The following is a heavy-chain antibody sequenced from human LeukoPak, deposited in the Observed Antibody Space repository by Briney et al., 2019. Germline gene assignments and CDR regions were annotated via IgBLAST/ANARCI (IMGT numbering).Heavy chain of an antibody. D-gene: IGHD2-21*02. J-gene: IGHJ6*02. CDR2: IYYSGST. Sequence: TSETLSLTCTVSGGSFSSSYWSWIRHSPGKGLEWIGYIYYSGSTNYNPSLKSRVTISVDTSKNQFTPNLSSVTAADTAVYYCAKMTVASYYYYGMDVWGQGTTVTVSS. CDR1: GGSFSSSY. V-gene: IGHV4-59*01. CDR3: AKMTVASYYYYGMDV.